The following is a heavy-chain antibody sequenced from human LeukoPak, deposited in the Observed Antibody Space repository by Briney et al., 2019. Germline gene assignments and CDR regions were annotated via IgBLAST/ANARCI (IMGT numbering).Heavy chain of an antibody. V-gene: IGHV3-23*01. CDR2: INGNGGST. D-gene: IGHD3-10*02. Sequence: GGSLRLSCAAPGFTFSSYAMNWVRQAPGKGLEWVSAINGNGGSTYCADSVKGRFTISRDNAKNSLYLQMNSLRAEDTAVYYCAELGITMIGGVWGKGTTVTISS. CDR3: AELGITMIGGV. J-gene: IGHJ6*04. CDR1: GFTFSSYA.